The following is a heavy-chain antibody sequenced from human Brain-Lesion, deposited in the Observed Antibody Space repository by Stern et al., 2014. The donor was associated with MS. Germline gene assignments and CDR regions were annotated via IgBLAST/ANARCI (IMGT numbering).Heavy chain of an antibody. CDR1: GYTLTELS. CDR2: FDPEDGET. Sequence: VQLVQSGAEVKKPGASVKVSGKVSGYTLTELSMHWVRQAPRKGLEWMGGFDPEDGETIHAQKFQGRVTQTDDTSTDKANTHMSSLRSEDTAVYYCATLSPGAGGNYYRHFDYWGQGTLVTVSS. CDR3: ATLSPGAGGNYYRHFDY. D-gene: IGHD1-26*01. V-gene: IGHV1-24*01. J-gene: IGHJ4*02.